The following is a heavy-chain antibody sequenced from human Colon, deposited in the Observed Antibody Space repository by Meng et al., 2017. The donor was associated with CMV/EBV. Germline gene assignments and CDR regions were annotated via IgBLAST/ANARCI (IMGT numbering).Heavy chain of an antibody. V-gene: IGHV7-4-1*02. CDR3: AREYYGSASYYNFDY. D-gene: IGHD3-10*01. Sequence: SGYSFVSYAMHWVRQAPGQGLGWMGWINTNTGNPTYAQGFTGRFVFSSDTSVSTASLQINSLKAEDTGVYYCAREYYGSASYYNFDYWGQGTLVTVSS. CDR2: INTNTGNP. CDR1: GYSFVSYA. J-gene: IGHJ4*02.